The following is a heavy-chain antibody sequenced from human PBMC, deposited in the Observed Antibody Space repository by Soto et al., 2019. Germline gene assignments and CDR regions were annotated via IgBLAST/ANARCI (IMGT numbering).Heavy chain of an antibody. V-gene: IGHV1-8*01. Sequence: QVQLVQSGAEVTKPGASVKVSCKASGYTFTSYDINWVRQATGQGLEWMGWMSPNSGATDYAQKFQGRVTMTRDTSISTAYLELSNLRSEDTASYYCARGVDAGVDVWGQGSTGTVSS. CDR1: GYTFTSYD. CDR2: MSPNSGAT. CDR3: ARGVDAGVDV. D-gene: IGHD1-1*01. J-gene: IGHJ6*02.